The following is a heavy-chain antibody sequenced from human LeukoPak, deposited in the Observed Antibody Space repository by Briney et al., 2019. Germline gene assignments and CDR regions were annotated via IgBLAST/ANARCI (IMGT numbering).Heavy chain of an antibody. CDR2: INAGNGNT. D-gene: IGHD6-19*01. CDR1: GYTFTSYA. Sequence: GASVKVSCKASGYTFTSYAMHWVRQAPGQRLEWMGWINAGNGNTKYSQKFQGRVTITRDTSASTAYMELSSLRSEDTAVYYCARSRGAVAGTVPNWYFELWGRGTLVTVSS. CDR3: ARSRGAVAGTVPNWYFEL. V-gene: IGHV1-3*01. J-gene: IGHJ2*01.